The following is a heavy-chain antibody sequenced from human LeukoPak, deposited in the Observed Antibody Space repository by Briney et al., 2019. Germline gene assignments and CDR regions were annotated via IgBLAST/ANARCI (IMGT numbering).Heavy chain of an antibody. CDR1: GFTFTAYL. CDR2: ISGSGGST. D-gene: IGHD3-9*01. Sequence: GRSLRLSCAASGFTFTAYLIHWVRQAPGKGLEWVSAISGSGGSTYYADSVKGRFTISRDNSKNTLYLQMNSLRAEDTAVYYCAKSPDDILTGYYSDYWGQGTLVTVSS. CDR3: AKSPDDILTGYYSDY. V-gene: IGHV3-23*01. J-gene: IGHJ4*02.